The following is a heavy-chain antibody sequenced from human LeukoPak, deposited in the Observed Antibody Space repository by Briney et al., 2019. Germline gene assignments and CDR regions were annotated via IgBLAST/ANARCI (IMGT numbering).Heavy chain of an antibody. J-gene: IGHJ4*02. CDR2: MNPNSGNT. D-gene: IGHD3-3*01. Sequence: ASVKVSCKASGYTFTSYDINWVRQATGQGLEWMGWMNPNSGNTGYAQKFQGRVTMTRNTSISTAYMELSSLRSEDTAVYYCARGRAIFGAAVYYFDYWGQGTLVTVSS. V-gene: IGHV1-8*01. CDR3: ARGRAIFGAAVYYFDY. CDR1: GYTFTSYD.